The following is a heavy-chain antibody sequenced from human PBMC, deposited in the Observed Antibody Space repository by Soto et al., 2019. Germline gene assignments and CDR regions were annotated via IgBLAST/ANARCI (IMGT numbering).Heavy chain of an antibody. CDR1: GFTFSSYA. Sequence: GSLRLSCAASGFTFSSYAMSWVRQAPGKGLEWVSAISGSGGSTYYADSVKGRFTISRDNSKNTLYLQMNGLRAEDTAVYYCAKDLDYSPASDYYYGMDVWGKGTTVTVSS. CDR2: ISGSGGST. J-gene: IGHJ6*04. D-gene: IGHD4-4*01. V-gene: IGHV3-23*01. CDR3: AKDLDYSPASDYYYGMDV.